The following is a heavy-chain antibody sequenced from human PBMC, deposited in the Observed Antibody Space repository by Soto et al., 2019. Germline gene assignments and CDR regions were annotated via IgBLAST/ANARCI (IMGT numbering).Heavy chain of an antibody. V-gene: IGHV3-30*18. CDR3: AKDLSFEPGFDY. CDR1: GFTFSSYG. J-gene: IGHJ4*02. Sequence: GGSLRLSCAASGFTFSSYGMHWVRQAPGKGLEWVAVISYDGSNKYYADSVKGRFTISRDNSKNTLYLQMNSLRAEDTAVYYCAKDLSFEPGFDYWGQGTLVTVSS. D-gene: IGHD3-9*01. CDR2: ISYDGSNK.